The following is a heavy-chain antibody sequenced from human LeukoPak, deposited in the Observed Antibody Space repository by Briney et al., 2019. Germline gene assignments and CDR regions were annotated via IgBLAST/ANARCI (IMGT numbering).Heavy chain of an antibody. D-gene: IGHD6-6*01. Sequence: GESLKISCEASGYSFTSYWIGWVRQMPGKGLEWVGIIHPANSDTRYSPSFQGRVIMSVDESINTAYLQWSSLRASDTAMYYCARFIEARPKDYFDYWGQGTPATVSS. CDR3: ARFIEARPKDYFDY. CDR1: GYSFTSYW. J-gene: IGHJ4*02. V-gene: IGHV5-51*01. CDR2: IHPANSDT.